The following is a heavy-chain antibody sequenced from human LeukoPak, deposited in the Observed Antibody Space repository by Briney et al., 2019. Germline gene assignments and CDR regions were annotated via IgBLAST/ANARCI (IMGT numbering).Heavy chain of an antibody. CDR3: ARGVDIVVVPAAGWIDY. CDR1: GGSISSGGYY. Sequence: SETLSLTCTVSGGSISSGGYYWSWIRQRPGKGLEWIGYIYYSGSTYYNPSLKSRVTISVDTSKNQFSLKLSSVTAADTAVYYCARGVDIVVVPAAGWIDYWGQGTLVTVSS. J-gene: IGHJ4*02. V-gene: IGHV4-31*03. D-gene: IGHD2-2*03. CDR2: IYYSGST.